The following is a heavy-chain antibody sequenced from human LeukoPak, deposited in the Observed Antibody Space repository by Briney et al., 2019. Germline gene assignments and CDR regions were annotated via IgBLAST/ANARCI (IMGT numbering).Heavy chain of an antibody. V-gene: IGHV4-30-4*08. J-gene: IGHJ4*02. CDR2: IYYSGST. CDR3: ARVKSCYFAY. Sequence: SETLSLTCTVSGGSICSGDYYWSWIPQPPWRGLQWIGYIYYSGSTIYNTPLKSRVTISVNKSKNHSSLKLSSVTAADTAVYYCARVKSCYFAYWGEGTHVTVSS. CDR1: GGSICSGDYY. D-gene: IGHD4-23*01.